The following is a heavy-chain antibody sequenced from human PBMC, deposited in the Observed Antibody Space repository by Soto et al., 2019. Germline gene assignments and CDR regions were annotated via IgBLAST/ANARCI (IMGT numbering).Heavy chain of an antibody. CDR2: INHSGST. V-gene: IGHV4-34*01. Sequence: SETLSLTCAVYGGSFSGYYWSWIRQPPGKGLEWIGEINHSGSTNYNPSLKSRVTISVDTSKNQFSLKLSSVTAADTAVYYCARGLKGMVRGVIISTYGMDVWGQGTTVTVS. D-gene: IGHD3-10*01. J-gene: IGHJ6*02. CDR3: ARGLKGMVRGVIISTYGMDV. CDR1: GGSFSGYY.